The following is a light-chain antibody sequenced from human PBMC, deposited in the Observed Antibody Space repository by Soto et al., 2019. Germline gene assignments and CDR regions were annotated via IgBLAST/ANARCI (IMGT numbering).Light chain of an antibody. CDR2: GAS. CDR3: QQYESSLT. V-gene: IGKV3-20*01. J-gene: IGKJ4*01. Sequence: EIVMTQSPATLSVSPGEGATLSCRASQSVSSKLAWYQQKPGQAPRLLIYGASSRATGIPDRFSGSGSGTDFTLTISRLEPEDFGVYYCQQYESSLTFGGGTKVDIK. CDR1: QSVSSK.